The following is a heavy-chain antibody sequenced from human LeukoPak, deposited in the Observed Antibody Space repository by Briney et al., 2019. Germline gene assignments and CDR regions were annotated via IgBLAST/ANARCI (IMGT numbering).Heavy chain of an antibody. D-gene: IGHD1-26*01. Sequence: GASVKVSCKASGYMFTAYGISWVRQAPGQGLEWMGWISAYNGNTNYAHKLQGRVTMTTDTSTSTAYMGLRSLRSDDTAVYYCARVGRGSGSFYYFDYWGQRTLLTVSS. CDR3: ARVGRGSGSFYYFDY. V-gene: IGHV1-18*01. J-gene: IGHJ4*02. CDR2: ISAYNGNT. CDR1: GYMFTAYG.